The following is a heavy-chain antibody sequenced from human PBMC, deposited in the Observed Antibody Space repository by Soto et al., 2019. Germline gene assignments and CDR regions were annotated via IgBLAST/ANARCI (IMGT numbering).Heavy chain of an antibody. Sequence: QVQLQESGPGLVKPSQTLSLTCTVSGGSISSGDYYWSWIRQPPGKGLEWIGYIYYSGSTYYNPSLKIHVTTTQYTSKTPFSLKRSSVTAADTAGYYCARTAAVVVTAPFDYWGQGTLVTVSS. D-gene: IGHD2-21*02. CDR3: ARTAAVVVTAPFDY. CDR2: IYYSGST. J-gene: IGHJ4*02. CDR1: GGSISSGDYY. V-gene: IGHV4-30-4*01.